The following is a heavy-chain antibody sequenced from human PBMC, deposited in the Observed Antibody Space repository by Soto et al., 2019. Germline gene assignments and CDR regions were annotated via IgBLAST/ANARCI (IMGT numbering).Heavy chain of an antibody. CDR2: ISGGGDTT. D-gene: IGHD3-10*01. CDR3: AKGRGGSCSLTPRVAF. V-gene: IGHV3-23*01. CDR1: GFTFNNYA. J-gene: IGHJ4*02. Sequence: EVQLLESGGGLVQPGGSLRLSCAASGFTFNNYAMTWVRQAPGKGLEWVSAISGGGDTTSYADSVKGRFSVSRDGSKNTLYLQMSSLRAEDTALYYCAKGRGGSCSLTPRVAFWCQGTLVTVSS.